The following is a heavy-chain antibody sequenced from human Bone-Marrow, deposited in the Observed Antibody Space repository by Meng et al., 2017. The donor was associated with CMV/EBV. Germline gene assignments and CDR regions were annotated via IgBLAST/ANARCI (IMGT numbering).Heavy chain of an antibody. V-gene: IGHV4-34*01. CDR2: INHSGNT. CDR3: ARMGMVRGWKV. D-gene: IGHD3-10*01. CDR1: GGSFRGYY. J-gene: IGHJ6*02. Sequence: SQTLSLTCAVYGGSFRGYYWSWIRQPPGKGLEWIGEINHSGNTNYNPSLKSRVTISVDTSKNQFSLKLTSVTAADTAVYYCARMGMVRGWKVWGQGTTVTFSS.